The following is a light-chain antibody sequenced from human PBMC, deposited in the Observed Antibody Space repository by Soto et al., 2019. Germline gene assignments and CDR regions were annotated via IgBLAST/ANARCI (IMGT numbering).Light chain of an antibody. J-gene: IGLJ2*01. CDR2: SNN. CDR1: SSNIGSNT. CDR3: AAWDDSLNGVV. V-gene: IGLV1-44*01. Sequence: QSVLTQPPSASGTPGQRVTISCSGSSSNIGSNTVNWYQQFPGTAPKLLIYSNNQRPSGVPDRFSGSRSGTSASLAIRGLHSEDEADYYCAAWDDSLNGVVFGGGTKLTVL.